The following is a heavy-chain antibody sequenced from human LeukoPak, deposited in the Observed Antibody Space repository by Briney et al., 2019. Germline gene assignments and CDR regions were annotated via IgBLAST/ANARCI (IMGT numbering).Heavy chain of an antibody. J-gene: IGHJ5*02. D-gene: IGHD3-9*01. CDR2: TSSSSSYI. CDR3: ARDLRRDYDILTGYFGWFDP. Sequence: GGSLRLSCAASGFTFSSYSMNWVRQAPGKGLEWVSSTSSSSSYIYYADSVKGRFTISRDNAKNSLYLQMNSLRAEDTAVYYCARDLRRDYDILTGYFGWFDPWGQGTLVTVSS. CDR1: GFTFSSYS. V-gene: IGHV3-21*01.